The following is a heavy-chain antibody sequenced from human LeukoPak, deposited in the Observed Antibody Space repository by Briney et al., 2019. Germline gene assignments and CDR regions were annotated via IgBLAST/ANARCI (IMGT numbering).Heavy chain of an antibody. J-gene: IGHJ6*03. CDR3: ATASWVRSYYYDSSGYPNYYYMDV. Sequence: PSETLSLTCTVSGGSFSSYYWSWIRQPAGKGLEWIGRIYTSGSTNYNPSLKSRVTMSVDTSKNQFSLKLSSVTAADTAVYYCATASWVRSYYYDSSGYPNYYYMDVWSKATTVTVSS. CDR2: IYTSGST. V-gene: IGHV4-4*07. D-gene: IGHD3-22*01. CDR1: GGSFSSYY.